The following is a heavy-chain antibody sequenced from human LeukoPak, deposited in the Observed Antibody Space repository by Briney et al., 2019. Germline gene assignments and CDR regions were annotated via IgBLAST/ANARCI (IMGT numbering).Heavy chain of an antibody. Sequence: PSETLSPSRTVSGGSISSISDFWGWIRQPPGKGLEWIGSIYYSGSTYYNPSLKSRVTISVDTSKNQFSLRLSSDTAADTAVYYCARQVGAYYGQWITSAFDYWGQGTLFTVSS. V-gene: IGHV4-39*01. J-gene: IGHJ4*02. D-gene: IGHD1-26*01. CDR1: GGSISSISDF. CDR3: ARQVGAYYGQWITSAFDY. CDR2: IYYSGST.